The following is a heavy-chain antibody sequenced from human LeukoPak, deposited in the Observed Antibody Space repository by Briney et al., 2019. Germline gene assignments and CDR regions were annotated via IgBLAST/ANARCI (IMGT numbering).Heavy chain of an antibody. D-gene: IGHD1-1*01. J-gene: IGHJ4*02. Sequence: GGSLRLSCAASGFTFSSYEMNWVRQAPGKGLEWVSYISSSGSTIYYADSVKGRFTISRDNAKNTLYLQMSSLRVDDTAVYYCATNRVQLERTRKKIIDYWGQGTLVTVSS. CDR2: ISSSGSTI. CDR1: GFTFSSYE. CDR3: ATNRVQLERTRKKIIDY. V-gene: IGHV3-48*03.